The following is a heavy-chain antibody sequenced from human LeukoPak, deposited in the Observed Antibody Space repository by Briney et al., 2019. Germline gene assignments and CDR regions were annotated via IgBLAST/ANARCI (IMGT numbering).Heavy chain of an antibody. V-gene: IGHV3-23*01. CDR3: AKRPSIAAAGTNDY. Sequence: GGSLRLSCTTSDISVTSYAMSWVRQAPGKGLEWISAVSGSGDDAYHADSVKGRFTISRGSSENTLYLQMNSLRAEDTAVYYCAKRPSIAAAGTNDYWGQGTLVTVSS. CDR2: VSGSGDDA. CDR1: DISVTSYA. D-gene: IGHD6-13*01. J-gene: IGHJ4*02.